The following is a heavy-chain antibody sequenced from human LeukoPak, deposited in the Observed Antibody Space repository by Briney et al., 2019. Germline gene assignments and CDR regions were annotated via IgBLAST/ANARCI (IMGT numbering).Heavy chain of an antibody. D-gene: IGHD6-19*01. CDR3: AREGYSSGLNWFDP. J-gene: IGHJ5*02. Sequence: PSETLSLTCAVYGGSFSGYYWSWIRQPPGKGLEWIGEINHSGSTNYNPSLKSRVTISVDTSKNQFSLKLSSVTAADTAVYYCAREGYSSGLNWFDPWGQGTLVTVSS. CDR1: GGSFSGYY. V-gene: IGHV4-34*01. CDR2: INHSGST.